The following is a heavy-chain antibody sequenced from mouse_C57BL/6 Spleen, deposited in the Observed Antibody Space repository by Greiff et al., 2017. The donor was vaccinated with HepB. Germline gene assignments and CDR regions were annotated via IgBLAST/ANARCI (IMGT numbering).Heavy chain of an antibody. CDR2: IDPSDSYT. V-gene: IGHV1-69*01. CDR1: GYTFASYW. J-gene: IGHJ4*01. D-gene: IGHD3-2*02. CDR3: ARTPSAQARAMDY. Sequence: QVQLQQPGAELVMPGASVKLSCKASGYTFASYWMHWVKQRPGQGLEWIGEIDPSDSYTNYNQKFKGKSTLTVDKSSSTAYMQLSSLTSEDSAVYYCARTPSAQARAMDYWGQGTSVTVSS.